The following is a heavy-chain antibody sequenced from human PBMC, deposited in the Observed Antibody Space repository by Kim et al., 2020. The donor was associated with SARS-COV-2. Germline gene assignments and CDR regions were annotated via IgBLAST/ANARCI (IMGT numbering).Heavy chain of an antibody. CDR1: GFTFSSYS. V-gene: IGHV3-21*01. D-gene: IGHD6-6*01. CDR2: ISSSSSYI. J-gene: IGHJ6*02. CDR3: ARDTQLAETYYYYYYGMDV. Sequence: GGSLRLSCAASGFTFSSYSMNWVRQAPGKGLEWVSSISSSSSYIYYADSVKGRFTISRDNAKNSLYLQMNSLRAEDTAVYYCARDTQLAETYYYYYYGMDVWGQGTTVTVSS.